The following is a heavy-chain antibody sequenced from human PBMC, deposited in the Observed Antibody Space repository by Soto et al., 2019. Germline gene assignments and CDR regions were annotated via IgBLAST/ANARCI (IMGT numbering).Heavy chain of an antibody. CDR2: IIPIFGTA. J-gene: IGHJ6*02. CDR3: ARGGYCSGGSCYYYYYGMDV. Sequence: SVKVSCKASGGTFSSYAISWVRQAPGQGLKWMGGIIPIFGTANYAQKFQGRVTITADESTSTAYMELSSLRSEDTAVYYCARGGYCSGGSCYYYYYGMDVWGQGTTVTVSS. V-gene: IGHV1-69*13. D-gene: IGHD2-15*01. CDR1: GGTFSSYA.